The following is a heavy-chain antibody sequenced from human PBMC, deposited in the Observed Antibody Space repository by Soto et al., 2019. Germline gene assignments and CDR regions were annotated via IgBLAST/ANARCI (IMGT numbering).Heavy chain of an antibody. CDR2: MNPNSGNT. V-gene: IGHV1-8*01. CDR3: ARVEAYCSGGSCYSNWFDP. Sequence: QVPLVQSGAEVKKPGASVKVSCKASGYTFTSYDINWVRQATGQGLEWVGWMNPNSGNTGYAQKFQGRVTMTRNTSISTAYMELSSLRSEDTAVYYCARVEAYCSGGSCYSNWFDPWGQGTLVTVSS. D-gene: IGHD2-15*01. CDR1: GYTFTSYD. J-gene: IGHJ5*02.